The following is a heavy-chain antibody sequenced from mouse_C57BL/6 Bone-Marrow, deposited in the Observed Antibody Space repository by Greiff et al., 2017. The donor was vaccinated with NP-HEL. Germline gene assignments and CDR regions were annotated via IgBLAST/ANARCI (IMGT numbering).Heavy chain of an antibody. CDR3: AIITTVVATKYAMDY. D-gene: IGHD1-1*01. V-gene: IGHV2-9*01. Sequence: QVQLKESGPGLVAPSQSLSITCTVSGFSLTSYGLDWVRQPPGKGLEWLGVIWGGGSTNYNSALMSRLSISKDNSKSQVFLKMNSLQTDDTAMYYCAIITTVVATKYAMDYWGQGTSVTVSS. J-gene: IGHJ4*01. CDR2: IWGGGST. CDR1: GFSLTSYG.